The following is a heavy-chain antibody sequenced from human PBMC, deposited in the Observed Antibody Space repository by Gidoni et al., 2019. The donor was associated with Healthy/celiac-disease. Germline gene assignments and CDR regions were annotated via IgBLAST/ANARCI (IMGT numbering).Heavy chain of an antibody. J-gene: IGHJ6*02. CDR2: IIPIFGTA. CDR1: GGTFSSYA. CDR3: ARVAEGWLQLNYYYGMDV. Sequence: QVQLVQSGAAVKKPGSSVKVSCKASGGTFSSYAISWVRQAPGQGLEWMGGIIPIFGTANYAQKFQGRVTITADESTSTAYMELSSLRSEDTAVYYCARVAEGWLQLNYYYGMDVWGQGTTVTVSS. V-gene: IGHV1-69*12. D-gene: IGHD5-12*01.